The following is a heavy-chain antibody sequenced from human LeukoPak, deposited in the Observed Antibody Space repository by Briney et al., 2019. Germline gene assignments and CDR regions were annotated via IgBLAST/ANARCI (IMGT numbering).Heavy chain of an antibody. Sequence: GGSLRLSCTTSGFRFSDYYMSWIRQAPGKGLEWITYISSSSSYTKYVDSVMGRFTISRDNAKKTLYLQMNNLRVEDPAIYYCARDWGSGGWGQGTLVTVSS. V-gene: IGHV3-11*05. CDR2: ISSSSSYT. D-gene: IGHD6-25*01. J-gene: IGHJ1*01. CDR1: GFRFSDYY. CDR3: ARDWGSGG.